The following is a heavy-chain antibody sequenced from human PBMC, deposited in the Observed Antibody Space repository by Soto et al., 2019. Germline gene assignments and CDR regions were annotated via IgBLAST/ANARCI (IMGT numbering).Heavy chain of an antibody. J-gene: IGHJ6*02. CDR1: GFTFSSYG. CDR3: ARDGSPLGWRRLETAPHYYYYYGMDV. D-gene: IGHD5-12*01. CDR2: IWYGGSNK. V-gene: IGHV3-33*01. Sequence: GGSLRLSCGASGFTFSSYGMHWVRQAPGKGLEWVAVIWYGGSNKYYADSVKGRFTISRDNSKNTLYLQMNSLRAEDTAVYYCARDGSPLGWRRLETAPHYYYYYGMDVWSQGATVTVSS.